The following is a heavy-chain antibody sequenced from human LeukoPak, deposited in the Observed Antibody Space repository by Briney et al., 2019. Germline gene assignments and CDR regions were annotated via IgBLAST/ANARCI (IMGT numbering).Heavy chain of an antibody. Sequence: GGSPRLSCAASGFTFSSYWMSWVRQAPGKGLEWVANIKQDGSEKYYVDSVKGRFTISRDNAKNSLYLQMSSLRAEDTAVYYCAELGITMIGGVWGKGTTVTISS. CDR1: GFTFSSYW. D-gene: IGHD3-10*02. CDR3: AELGITMIGGV. J-gene: IGHJ6*04. CDR2: IKQDGSEK. V-gene: IGHV3-7*01.